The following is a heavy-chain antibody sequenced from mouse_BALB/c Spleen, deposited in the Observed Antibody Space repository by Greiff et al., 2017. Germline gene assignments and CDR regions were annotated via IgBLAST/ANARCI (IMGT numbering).Heavy chain of an antibody. CDR1: GASITCVY. D-gene: IGHD2-1*01. J-gene: IGHJ4*01. Sequence: EVKLMVSGPSLVKPSQTLSLPCSVTGASITCVYWTWIRTFPGNKLEYMGYISYSGSTYYNPSLKSRISITRHTSKNQYYLQLNSVTTEDTATYYCTRRWNYYGNYGAKDDGGQGTSDTVSS. CDR3: TRRWNYYGNYGAKDD. V-gene: IGHV3-8*02. CDR2: ISYSGST.